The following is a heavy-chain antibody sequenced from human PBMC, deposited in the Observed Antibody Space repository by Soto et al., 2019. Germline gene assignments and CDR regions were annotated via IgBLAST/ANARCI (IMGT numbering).Heavy chain of an antibody. CDR1: GYIFTSNG. CDR2: IYPGDSDT. CDR3: ARPHKWNANDAFDI. D-gene: IGHD1-20*01. Sequence: GESRKISCKGSGYIFTSNGIGWVRQIPGKGLEWMGIIYPGDSDTRYSPSFRGQVTISADKSISTAYLQWSSLQASDTAMYYCARPHKWNANDAFDIWGQGTMVTV. J-gene: IGHJ3*02. V-gene: IGHV5-51*01.